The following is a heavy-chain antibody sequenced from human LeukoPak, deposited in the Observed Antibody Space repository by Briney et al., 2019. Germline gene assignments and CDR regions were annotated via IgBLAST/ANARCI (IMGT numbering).Heavy chain of an antibody. Sequence: HPGGSLRLSCAASGFTVSSNYMSWVRQAPGKGLEWVSAISGSGGRTYYAESVKGRFTISRDNNENTLYLQMNSLRAEDTAVYYCAKAAQVAGRPNLGGHFDYWGQGTLVTVSS. V-gene: IGHV3-23*01. D-gene: IGHD6-6*01. CDR3: AKAAQVAGRPNLGGHFDY. CDR1: GFTVSSNY. J-gene: IGHJ4*02. CDR2: ISGSGGRT.